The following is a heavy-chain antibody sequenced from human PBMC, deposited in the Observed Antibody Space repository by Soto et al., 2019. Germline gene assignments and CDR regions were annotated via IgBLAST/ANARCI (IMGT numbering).Heavy chain of an antibody. CDR1: GYTFSSYG. V-gene: IGHV1-18*01. J-gene: IGHJ6*03. CDR2: ISAYNGNT. CDR3: ARHGDIVLMVYAPNYYYYMDV. Sequence: ASVKVSCKASGYTFSSYGISWVRQAPGKGAEGMGWISAYNGNTNYAQKLQGRVTMTTDTSTSTAYMELRSLRSDDTAVYYCARHGDIVLMVYAPNYYYYMDVWGKGTTVTVS. D-gene: IGHD2-8*01.